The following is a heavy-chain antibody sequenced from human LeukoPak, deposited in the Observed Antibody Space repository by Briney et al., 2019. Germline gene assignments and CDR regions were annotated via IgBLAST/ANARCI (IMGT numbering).Heavy chain of an antibody. D-gene: IGHD5-24*01. CDR1: GRSISSYY. CDR2: IYTSGST. J-gene: IGHJ3*02. V-gene: IGHV4-4*07. Sequence: SETLSLTCTVSGRSISSYYWSWIRQPAGKGLEWIGRIYTSGSTNYNPSLKSRVTMSVDTSKNQFSLKLSSVTAADTAVYYCARRMATIRAFDIRGQGTMVTVSS. CDR3: ARRMATIRAFDI.